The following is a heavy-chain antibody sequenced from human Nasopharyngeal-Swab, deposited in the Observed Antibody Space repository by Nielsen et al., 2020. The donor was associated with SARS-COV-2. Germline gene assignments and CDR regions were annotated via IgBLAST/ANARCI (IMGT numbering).Heavy chain of an antibody. V-gene: IGHV3-21*01. J-gene: IGHJ6*02. CDR1: GFTFSSYS. Sequence: GGSLRLSCAASGFTFSSYSMNWVRQAPGKGLEWVSSIRSSSSYIYYADSVKGRFTISRDNAKNSLYLQMNSLRAEDTAVYYCARDRYDFWSGYYTPYYYYYGMDVWGQGTTVTVSS. CDR2: IRSSSSYI. D-gene: IGHD3-3*01. CDR3: ARDRYDFWSGYYTPYYYYYGMDV.